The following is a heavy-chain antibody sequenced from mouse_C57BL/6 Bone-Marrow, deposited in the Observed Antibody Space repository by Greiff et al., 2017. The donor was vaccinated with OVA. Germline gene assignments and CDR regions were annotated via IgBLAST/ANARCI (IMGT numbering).Heavy chain of an antibody. CDR2: VYPYNGGT. D-gene: IGHD4-1*01. V-gene: IGHV1-36*01. J-gene: IGHJ2*01. CDR1: GFTFTDYY. Sequence: EVQLQQSGPVLVKPGPSVKISCKASGFTFTDYYMHWVKQSHGKSLEWIGLVYPYNGGTSYNQKFKGKATLTVDTSSRTAYMELNSRTSEEAAGYNCARSTHWDVGGGDDWGQGTTLTVAS. CDR3: ARSTHWDVGGGDD.